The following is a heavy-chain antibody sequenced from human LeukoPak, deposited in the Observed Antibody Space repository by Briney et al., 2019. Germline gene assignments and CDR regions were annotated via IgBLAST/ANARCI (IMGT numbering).Heavy chain of an antibody. J-gene: IGHJ4*02. V-gene: IGHV3-53*01. CDR1: GFSVSSTY. CDR3: ARGGGSENHYAPWYFDY. CDR2: FYRGGDR. D-gene: IGHD3-10*01. Sequence: GGSLRLSCAASGFSVSSTYMTWVRQAPGKGLEWVSIFYRGGDRHYEDSVKGRFTISRATSKNTLSLKMNNLRVEDTAMYYCARGGGSENHYAPWYFDYWGQGALVTVSS.